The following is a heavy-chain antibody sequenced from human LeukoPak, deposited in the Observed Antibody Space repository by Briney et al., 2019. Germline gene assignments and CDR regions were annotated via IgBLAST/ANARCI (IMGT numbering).Heavy chain of an antibody. CDR2: INVGNGNT. Sequence: ASVKVSCKASGYTFTSYAMHWVRQAPGQRLEWMGWINVGNGNTKYSQKFQGRVTITRDTSASTAYMELSSLRSEDTAVYYCARITMVRGVIGYYFDYWGQGTLVTVSS. CDR1: GYTFTSYA. CDR3: ARITMVRGVIGYYFDY. D-gene: IGHD3-10*01. J-gene: IGHJ4*02. V-gene: IGHV1-3*01.